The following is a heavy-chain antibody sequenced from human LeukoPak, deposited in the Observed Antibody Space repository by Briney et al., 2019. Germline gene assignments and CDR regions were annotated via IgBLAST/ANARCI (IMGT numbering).Heavy chain of an antibody. CDR3: AKVRYGTFNWFDP. CDR1: GGSFSDYY. V-gene: IGHV4-34*01. J-gene: IGHJ5*02. Sequence: SETLSLTCAVYGGSFSDYYWSWIRQPPGKGLEWIGEINHSGRTNYNPSLKSRVTISVDTSKKQFSLKLSSVTAADTAVYYCAKVRYGTFNWFDPWGQGTLVTVSS. CDR2: INHSGRT. D-gene: IGHD1-1*01.